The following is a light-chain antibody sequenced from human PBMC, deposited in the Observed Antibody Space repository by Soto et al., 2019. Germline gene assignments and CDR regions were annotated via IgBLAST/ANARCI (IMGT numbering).Light chain of an antibody. CDR1: QTISNY. CDR3: QQSYINPYT. CDR2: AAS. J-gene: IGKJ2*01. V-gene: IGKV1-39*01. Sequence: DIQMTQSPSSLSAFVGDRVTITCRASQTISNYLNCYQQKPGKAPKLLIYAASSLQSGVPSRFSGSGSGTDFTLTISSLRPEDSATYVCQQSYINPYTFGQGTKLEIK.